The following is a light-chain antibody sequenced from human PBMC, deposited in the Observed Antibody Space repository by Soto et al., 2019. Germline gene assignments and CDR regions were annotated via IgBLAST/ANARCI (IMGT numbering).Light chain of an antibody. Sequence: EIVLTQSPGTLSLSPGERATLSCRASQSVSSSYLAWYQQKPGQAPRLLIYGASSRATGIPDRFSGSGSGTDFTLIISSLEPEDFAFYYCQQGNTWPWTFGQGTKVDIK. CDR1: QSVSSSY. V-gene: IGKV3D-20*02. CDR2: GAS. J-gene: IGKJ1*01. CDR3: QQGNTWPWT.